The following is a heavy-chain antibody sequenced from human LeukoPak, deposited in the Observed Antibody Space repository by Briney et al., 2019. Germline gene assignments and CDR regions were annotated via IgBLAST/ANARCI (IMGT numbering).Heavy chain of an antibody. CDR3: ARGFGKAAANVFGGYTMDA. D-gene: IGHD6-13*01. V-gene: IGHV3-66*02. J-gene: IGHJ6*02. Sequence: GVSLRLSCAASGFTVDSKYMSWVRQAPGKGLEWVSLIYTGGSTYYADSVRGRFTISRDNSKNTLYLQMNSLRPEDTAVYYCARGFGKAAANVFGGYTMDAWGQGTTVTVSS. CDR1: GFTVDSKY. CDR2: IYTGGST.